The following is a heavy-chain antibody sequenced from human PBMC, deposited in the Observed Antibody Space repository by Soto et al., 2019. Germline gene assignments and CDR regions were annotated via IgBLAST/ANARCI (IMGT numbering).Heavy chain of an antibody. V-gene: IGHV3-33*01. J-gene: IGHJ6*02. Sequence: QVQLVESGGGVVQPGRSLRLSCAASGFTFSSYGMHWVRQAPGKGLEWVAVIWYDGSNKYYADSVKGRFTISRDNSKNTLYLQMNRLRDEDTAVYYCARWSYDFWSGYYSLSSYGMDVWGQGTTVTVSS. CDR1: GFTFSSYG. D-gene: IGHD3-3*01. CDR2: IWYDGSNK. CDR3: ARWSYDFWSGYYSLSSYGMDV.